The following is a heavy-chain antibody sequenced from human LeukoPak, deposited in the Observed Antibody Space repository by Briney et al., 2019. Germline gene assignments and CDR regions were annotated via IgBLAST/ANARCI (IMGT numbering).Heavy chain of an antibody. Sequence: GGSLRLSCAASGFTFSSYSMNWVRQAPGKGLEWVSSITSSSSYIYYADSVKGRFTISRDNAKNSLYLQMNSLRAEDTAVYYCARDLLKDTAMDYWGQGTLVTVSS. CDR3: ARDLLKDTAMDY. J-gene: IGHJ4*02. D-gene: IGHD5-18*01. V-gene: IGHV3-21*01. CDR2: ITSSSSYI. CDR1: GFTFSSYS.